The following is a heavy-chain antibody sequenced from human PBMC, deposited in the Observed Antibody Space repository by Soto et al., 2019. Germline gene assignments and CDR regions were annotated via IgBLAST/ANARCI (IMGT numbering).Heavy chain of an antibody. CDR3: TTDAAGHIVGVTAISDYFDY. Sequence: GGSRSLSGAASGFTFSNAWMSWVRQAPGKGLEWVGRIKSKTDGGTTDYAAPVKGRFTISRDDSKNTQYLQMNSLKTEDTAAYYCTTDAAGHIVGVTAISDYFDYWGQGTPVTVSS. CDR2: IKSKTDGGTT. V-gene: IGHV3-15*01. D-gene: IGHD2-21*02. J-gene: IGHJ4*02. CDR1: GFTFSNAW.